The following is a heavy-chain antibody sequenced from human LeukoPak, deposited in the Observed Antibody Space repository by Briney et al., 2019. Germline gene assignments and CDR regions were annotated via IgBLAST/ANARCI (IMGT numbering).Heavy chain of an antibody. Sequence: GGSLRLSCAASGFTFGIYDMHWVRQAPGKGLEWVAFIRYDGSNKYYADSVKGRFTISRDNFKNTLYLQMNSLRAEDTAVYYCARVPNYYYDSSGYYDYWGQGTLVTVSS. CDR1: GFTFGIYD. D-gene: IGHD3-22*01. CDR2: IRYDGSNK. V-gene: IGHV3-30*02. J-gene: IGHJ4*02. CDR3: ARVPNYYYDSSGYYDY.